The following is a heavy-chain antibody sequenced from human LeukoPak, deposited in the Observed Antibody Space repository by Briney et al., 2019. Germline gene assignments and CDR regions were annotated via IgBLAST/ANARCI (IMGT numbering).Heavy chain of an antibody. Sequence: GESLQISCQGSGYSFTSYWIGWVRQMPGKGLEWMGILYPGDSETRYSPSFQSQVTISADKSISTAYLQWSSLKASDTAMYYCATTLYSGIYGDAFDIWGQGTMVTVSS. CDR3: ATTLYSGIYGDAFDI. V-gene: IGHV5-51*01. CDR2: LYPGDSET. CDR1: GYSFTSYW. J-gene: IGHJ3*02. D-gene: IGHD1-26*01.